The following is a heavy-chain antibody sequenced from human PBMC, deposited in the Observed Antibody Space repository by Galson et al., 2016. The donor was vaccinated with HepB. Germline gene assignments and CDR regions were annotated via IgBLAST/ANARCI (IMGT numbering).Heavy chain of an antibody. Sequence: SLRLSCAASGFMFSSYAMAWVRQAPGKGLEWVSTISGSGGNTFYPDSVKVRFTISRDNSLNTVSLRISSLRAEDTAVYFCARARGFYDAFNIWGPGTAVTVSS. CDR2: ISGSGGNT. J-gene: IGHJ3*02. CDR3: ARARGFYDAFNI. D-gene: IGHD3-3*01. V-gene: IGHV3-23*01. CDR1: GFMFSSYA.